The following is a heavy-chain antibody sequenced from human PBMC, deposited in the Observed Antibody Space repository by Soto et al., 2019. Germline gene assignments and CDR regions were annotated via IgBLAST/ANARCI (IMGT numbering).Heavy chain of an antibody. V-gene: IGHV3-23*01. Sequence: GGFLRLSCAASGFTFSSYAMSWVRQAPGKGLEWVSAISGSGGSTYYADSVKGRFTISRDNSKNTLYLQMNTLRAEDTAVYYCANVPSKAFIAAAGHFDYWGQGTLVTVSS. J-gene: IGHJ4*02. CDR2: ISGSGGST. CDR1: GFTFSSYA. CDR3: ANVPSKAFIAAAGHFDY. D-gene: IGHD6-13*01.